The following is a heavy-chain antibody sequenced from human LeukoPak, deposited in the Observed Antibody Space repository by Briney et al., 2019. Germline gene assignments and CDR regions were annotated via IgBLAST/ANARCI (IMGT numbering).Heavy chain of an antibody. CDR2: IGTAGDT. CDR1: GFTSSIYD. CDR3: ARGPVVGITGTKGYFDY. J-gene: IGHJ4*01. D-gene: IGHD1-7*01. Sequence: GGSLRLSCAASGFTSSIYDIHWVRQARGKGLEWVSSIGTAGDTYYAGSVRGRFTISRENVKNAFYLQMNSLRPGDTAVYYCARGPVVGITGTKGYFDYWGHGTLVTVSS. V-gene: IGHV3-13*01.